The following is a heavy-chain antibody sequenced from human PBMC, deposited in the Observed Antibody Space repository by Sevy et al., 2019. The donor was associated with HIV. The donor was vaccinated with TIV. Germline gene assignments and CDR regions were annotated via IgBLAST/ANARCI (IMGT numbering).Heavy chain of an antibody. J-gene: IGHJ5*02. D-gene: IGHD3-22*01. CDR1: GFNFNPYE. V-gene: IGHV3-30*02. CDR3: AKQGYYYDSRSKDWFDP. CDR2: IKSDGKDA. Sequence: GGSLRLSCAASGFNFNPYEMSGVGQAPDKGLEWVAGIKSDGKDAYYADSVKGRFIISRDNSKNTMYLQMNSLRGEDTAIYYCAKQGYYYDSRSKDWFDPWGQGTLVTVSS.